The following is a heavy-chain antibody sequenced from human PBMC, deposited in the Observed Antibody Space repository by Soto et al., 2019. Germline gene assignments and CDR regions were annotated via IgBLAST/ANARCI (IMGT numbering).Heavy chain of an antibody. CDR1: GYTFTSYG. CDR2: ISAYNGNT. D-gene: IGHD6-19*01. V-gene: IGHV1-18*01. Sequence: ASVKVSCKASGYTFTSYGISWVRQAPGQGLEWMGWISAYNGNTNYAQKPQGRVTMTTDTSTSTAYMELRTLRSDDTAVYYCSLFSYSSASCAPYDYLAQRTPLTVSS. CDR3: SLFSYSSASCAPYDY. J-gene: IGHJ4*02.